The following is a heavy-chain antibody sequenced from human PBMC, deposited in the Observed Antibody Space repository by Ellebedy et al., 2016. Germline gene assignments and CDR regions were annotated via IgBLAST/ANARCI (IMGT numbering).Heavy chain of an antibody. Sequence: GGSLRLSXAASGFTFSSYGMHWVRQAPGKGLEWVAVISYDGSNKYYADSVKGRFTISRDNSKNTLYLQMNSLRAEDTAVYYCAKLGGPAVTTSRWGEGTLVTVSS. CDR1: GFTFSSYG. V-gene: IGHV3-30*18. CDR3: AKLGGPAVTTSR. CDR2: ISYDGSNK. D-gene: IGHD4-11*01. J-gene: IGHJ4*02.